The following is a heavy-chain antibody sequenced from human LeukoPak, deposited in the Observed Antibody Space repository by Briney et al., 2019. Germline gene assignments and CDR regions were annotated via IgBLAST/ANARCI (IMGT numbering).Heavy chain of an antibody. Sequence: GGSLRLSCAASGFTFSSYAMHWVRQAPGKGLEWVAVISYDGSNKYYADSVKGRFTISRDNSKNTLYLQMNSLRAEDTAVYYCAREPDRSWTTVTTGGYFDYWGQGTLVTVSS. V-gene: IGHV3-30-3*01. D-gene: IGHD4-17*01. J-gene: IGHJ4*02. CDR2: ISYDGSNK. CDR1: GFTFSSYA. CDR3: AREPDRSWTTVTTGGYFDY.